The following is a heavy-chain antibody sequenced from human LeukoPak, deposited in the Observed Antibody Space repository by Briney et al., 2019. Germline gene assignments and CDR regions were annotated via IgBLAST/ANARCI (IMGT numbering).Heavy chain of an antibody. CDR1: GYTFTSYG. Sequence: ASVKVSCKASGYTFTSYGISWVRQAPGQGLEWMGWINPNSGGTNYAQKFQGRVTMTRDTSISTAYMELSRLRSDDTAVYYCARAHDILLWFGELSFDYWGQGTLVTVSS. D-gene: IGHD3-10*01. CDR2: INPNSGGT. CDR3: ARAHDILLWFGELSFDY. V-gene: IGHV1-2*02. J-gene: IGHJ4*02.